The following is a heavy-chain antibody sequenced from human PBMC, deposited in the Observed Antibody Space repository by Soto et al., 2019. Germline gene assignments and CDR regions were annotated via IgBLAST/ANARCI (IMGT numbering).Heavy chain of an antibody. CDR3: ARVEVARVYDDRYYGMDV. CDR2: IKQDGSEK. Sequence: PGGSLTLSCAASGFTFSSYWMSWVRQAPGKGLAWVANIKQDGSEKNYVDSVKARFTISIDNAKNSLYLQMNSLRAEDTAVYYCARVEVARVYDDRYYGMDVWGQGTTVTVSS. J-gene: IGHJ6*02. V-gene: IGHV3-7*03. D-gene: IGHD5-12*01. CDR1: GFTFSSYW.